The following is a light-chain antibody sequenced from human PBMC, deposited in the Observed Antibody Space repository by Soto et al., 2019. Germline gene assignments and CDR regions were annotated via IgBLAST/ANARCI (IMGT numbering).Light chain of an antibody. Sequence: EIVLTQSPATLSLSPGERATLSCSASQSVSSYLAWYQQQPGQAPRLLIYDASNRATGIPARFSGSGSGTDFTLTISSLEPEDFAVYYCQQRSNWPRYTFGQGTTLEIK. CDR3: QQRSNWPRYT. CDR1: QSVSSY. CDR2: DAS. V-gene: IGKV3-11*01. J-gene: IGKJ2*01.